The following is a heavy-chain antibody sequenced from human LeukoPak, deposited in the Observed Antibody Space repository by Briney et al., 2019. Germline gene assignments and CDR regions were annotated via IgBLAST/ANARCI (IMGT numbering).Heavy chain of an antibody. CDR2: IYYSGST. CDR3: ARSRYSTYATYYYYYMDV. CDR1: GGSISSHY. Sequence: SETLSLTCTVSGGSISSHYWSWIRQPPGKGLEWIGYIYYSGSTNYNPSLKSRVTISVATSKNQFSLKLSSVTAADTAVYYCARSRYSTYATYYYYYMDVWGKGTTVTVSS. D-gene: IGHD6-13*01. V-gene: IGHV4-59*11. J-gene: IGHJ6*03.